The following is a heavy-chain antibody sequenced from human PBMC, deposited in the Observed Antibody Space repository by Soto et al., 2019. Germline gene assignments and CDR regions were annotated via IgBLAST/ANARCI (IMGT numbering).Heavy chain of an antibody. CDR1: GYTFTSYA. Sequence: ASVKVSCKASGYTFTSYAMHWVRQAPGQRLEWMGWINAGNGNTKYSQKFQGRVTITRXTXXSXXXMXLXXLRXEXTAVYYCARDIGTYSSGWFYWGQGTLVTVSS. J-gene: IGHJ4*02. D-gene: IGHD6-19*01. CDR2: INAGNGNT. CDR3: ARDIGTYSSGWFY. V-gene: IGHV1-3*01.